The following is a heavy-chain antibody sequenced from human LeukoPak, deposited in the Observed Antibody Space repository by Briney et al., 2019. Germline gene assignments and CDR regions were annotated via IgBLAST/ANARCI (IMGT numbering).Heavy chain of an antibody. Sequence: PGGSLRLSCAASGFTFSSYWMSWVRQAPGKGMEWVANIKQDGSEKYYVDSVKGRFTISRDNAKNSLYLQMNSLRAEDTAVYYCARDANWGSPSFDYWGQGTLVTVSS. J-gene: IGHJ4*02. CDR1: GFTFSSYW. D-gene: IGHD7-27*01. CDR2: IKQDGSEK. CDR3: ARDANWGSPSFDY. V-gene: IGHV3-7*01.